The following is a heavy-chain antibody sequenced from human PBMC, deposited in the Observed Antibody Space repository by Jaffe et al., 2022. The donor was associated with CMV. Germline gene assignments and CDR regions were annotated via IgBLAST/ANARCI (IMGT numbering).Heavy chain of an antibody. Sequence: QLQLQESGPALVKPSESLSLTCSVSDDSISSPHYYWGWIRQPPGKGLQWIGNVYYSGATYYDPSLKSRVTVSVDTSKNQFSLKLSSVTAADTAVYFCARLVAGYSYFDYWGQGTLVTVSS. CDR3: ARLVAGYSYFDY. CDR2: VYYSGAT. V-gene: IGHV4-39*01. CDR1: DDSISSPHYY. J-gene: IGHJ4*02. D-gene: IGHD6-19*01.